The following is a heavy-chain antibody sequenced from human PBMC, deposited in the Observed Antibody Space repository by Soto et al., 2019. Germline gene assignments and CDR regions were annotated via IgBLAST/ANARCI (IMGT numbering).Heavy chain of an antibody. V-gene: IGHV4-30-4*01. Sequence: QVQLQESGPGLVKPSQTLSLTCTVSGGSISSGDYYWSWIRQPPGKGLEWIGYIYYSGSTYYNPSLRSRVTISVDTSKNQFSLKLSSVTAADTAVYYCAREVVTAINWFDPWGQGTLVTVSS. D-gene: IGHD2-21*02. CDR2: IYYSGST. CDR3: AREVVTAINWFDP. J-gene: IGHJ5*02. CDR1: GGSISSGDYY.